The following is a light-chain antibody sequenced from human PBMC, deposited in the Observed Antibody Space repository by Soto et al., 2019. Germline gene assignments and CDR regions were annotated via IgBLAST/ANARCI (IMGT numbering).Light chain of an antibody. CDR3: MQGTHWQWT. CDR1: QSLVYSNGNAY. Sequence: DAVLTQSPLSLPVTLGQPAAISCRSSQSLVYSNGNAYLIWFQQRPGQSPRRLIYQVSTRDAGVPDRFSGSGSGTYFTLTISRVEAEDVGLYYCMQGTHWQWTFGQGTKGEIK. CDR2: QVS. V-gene: IGKV2-30*01. J-gene: IGKJ1*01.